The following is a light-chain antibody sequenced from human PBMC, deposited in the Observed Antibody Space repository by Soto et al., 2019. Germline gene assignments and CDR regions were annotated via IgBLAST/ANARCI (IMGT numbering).Light chain of an antibody. V-gene: IGKV1-5*01. CDR1: HNIARW. J-gene: IGKJ1*01. CDR3: LRLESNWT. CDR2: DAS. Sequence: DIQMTQSPSTLSASVGERVSITCRASHNIARWLAWYQQKPGKAPRLLLYDASTLETGVPSRFSGGGSGTDFTLTISSLRPDDVATYFCLRLESNWTFGQGTKVEI.